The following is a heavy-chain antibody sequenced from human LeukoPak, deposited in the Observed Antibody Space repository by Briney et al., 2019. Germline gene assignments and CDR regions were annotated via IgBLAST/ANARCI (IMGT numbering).Heavy chain of an antibody. Sequence: SETLSLTCNVSGGSITGYYWNWIRQPPGKGLEWIGYIYYTGSTNSNPSLRSRVTMSLDTSKNQFSLKLSSVTATDTARYYCAGSYFYDGNRYFDYWGQGALVTVSS. CDR1: GGSITGYY. D-gene: IGHD3-22*01. CDR3: AGSYFYDGNRYFDY. V-gene: IGHV4-59*08. CDR2: IYYTGST. J-gene: IGHJ4*02.